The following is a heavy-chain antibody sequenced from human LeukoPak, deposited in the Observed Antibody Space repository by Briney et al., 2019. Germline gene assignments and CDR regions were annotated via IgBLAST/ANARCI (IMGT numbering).Heavy chain of an antibody. D-gene: IGHD2-2*01. Sequence: SETLSLTCTVSGGSISSSNYYWGWIRQPPGKGLEWIGSMYYNGSTYYNPSLKSRVTISVGTSKDQFSLKLSSVTAADTAVYYCARLYVVVVMMFDYWGQGTLVTVSS. V-gene: IGHV4-39*01. CDR2: MYYNGST. CDR1: GGSISSSNYY. J-gene: IGHJ4*02. CDR3: ARLYVVVVMMFDY.